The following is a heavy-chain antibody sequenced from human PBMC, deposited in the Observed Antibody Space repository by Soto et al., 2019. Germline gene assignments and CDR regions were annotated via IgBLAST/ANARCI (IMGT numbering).Heavy chain of an antibody. Sequence: GGAPRPFFAASWLPFRRYLMHLGRQAPGKGLEWVSYISGGGSSIYYADSVKGRFTISRDNAKNSLYLQMNSLRAEDTAVYYCARDIEAAGLFFDYWGQGTLVTVSS. CDR3: ARDIEAAGLFFDY. CDR1: WLPFRRYL. J-gene: IGHJ4*02. CDR2: ISGGGSSI. D-gene: IGHD6-13*01. V-gene: IGHV3-48*04.